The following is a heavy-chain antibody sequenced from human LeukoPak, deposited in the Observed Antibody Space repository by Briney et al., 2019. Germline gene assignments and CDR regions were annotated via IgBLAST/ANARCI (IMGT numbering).Heavy chain of an antibody. V-gene: IGHV1-2*02. D-gene: IGHD2-2*02. J-gene: IGHJ4*02. CDR1: GYTFTVYY. Sequence: ASVKVSCKASGYTFTVYYMHWVRQAPGQGLEWMGWINPNSGGTNYAQKFQGRVTMTRDTSISTAYMELSRLRSDDTAVYYCARVLTPIVVVPAAIWENVFDYWGQGTLVTVSS. CDR3: ARVLTPIVVVPAAIWENVFDY. CDR2: INPNSGGT.